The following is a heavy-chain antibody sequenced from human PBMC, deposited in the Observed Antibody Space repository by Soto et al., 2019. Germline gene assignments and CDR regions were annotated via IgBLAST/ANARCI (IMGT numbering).Heavy chain of an antibody. CDR2: VSHDGRNT. CDR1: GFTFSDYA. V-gene: IGHV3-30*18. D-gene: IGHD6-19*01. CDR3: AKGGRQWLVTSDFNY. Sequence: VQLVESGGGVVQPGRSLRLSCAASGFTFSDYAMHWVRQAPGKGLEWVAVVSHDGRNTHYADSVKGRFTISRDSPTTTVSMEMTSLRAADTAVYYCAKGGRQWLVTSDFNYWGQGALVTVSS. J-gene: IGHJ4*02.